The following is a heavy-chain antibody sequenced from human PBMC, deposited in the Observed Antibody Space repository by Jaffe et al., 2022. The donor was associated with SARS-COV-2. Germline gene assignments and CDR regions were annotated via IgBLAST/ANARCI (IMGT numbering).Heavy chain of an antibody. CDR1: GGSISSYY. CDR3: ARGSGSDSGSYLFGYYYYGMDV. V-gene: IGHV4-59*01. D-gene: IGHD1-26*01. Sequence: QVQLQESGPGLVKPSETLSLTCTVSGGSISSYYWSWIRQPPGKGLEWIGYIYYSGSTNYNPSLKSRVTISVDTSKNQFSLKLSSVTAADTAVYYCARGSGSDSGSYLFGYYYYGMDVWGQGTTVTVSS. J-gene: IGHJ6*02. CDR2: IYYSGST.